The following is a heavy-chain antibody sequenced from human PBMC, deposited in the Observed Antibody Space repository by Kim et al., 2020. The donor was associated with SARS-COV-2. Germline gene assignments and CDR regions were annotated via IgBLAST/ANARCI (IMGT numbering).Heavy chain of an antibody. J-gene: IGHJ4*02. CDR3: ARESWGGQGFDY. CDR1: GFTFSSYD. Sequence: GGSLRLSCAASGFTFSSYDMHWVRQATGKGLEWVSAIGTAGDTYYPGSVKGRFTISRENAKNSLYLQMNSLRAGDTAVYYCARESWGGQGFDYWGQGTLVTVSS. D-gene: IGHD1-26*01. V-gene: IGHV3-13*04. CDR2: IGTAGDT.